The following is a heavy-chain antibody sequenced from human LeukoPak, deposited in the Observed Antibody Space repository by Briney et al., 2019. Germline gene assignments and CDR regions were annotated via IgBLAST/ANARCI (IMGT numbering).Heavy chain of an antibody. V-gene: IGHV3-21*01. CDR1: GFTFSSYS. J-gene: IGHJ4*02. Sequence: PGGSLRLSCAASGFTFSSYSMNWVRQAPGKGLEWVSSISSSSSHIYYADSVKGRFTISRDNAKNSLYLQMNSLRAEDTAVYYCARVGSYSSSWYGFYYFDYWGQGTLVTVSS. CDR3: ARVGSYSSSWYGFYYFDY. D-gene: IGHD6-13*01. CDR2: ISSSSSHI.